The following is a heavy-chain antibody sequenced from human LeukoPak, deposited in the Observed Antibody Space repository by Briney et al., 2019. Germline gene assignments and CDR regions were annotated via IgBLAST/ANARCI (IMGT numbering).Heavy chain of an antibody. CDR3: ARDLIVVVGDVFDL. D-gene: IGHD3-22*01. Sequence: ASVKVSCKAFGYTFTNYGITWLRQAPGQGLEWMGRVSPSSGHTNYTQNLQDRVTMTTDTPTNTAYMELRSLRSDDTAVYYCARDLIVVVGDVFDLWGQGTMVTVSS. CDR2: VSPSSGHT. J-gene: IGHJ3*01. V-gene: IGHV1-18*01. CDR1: GYTFTNYG.